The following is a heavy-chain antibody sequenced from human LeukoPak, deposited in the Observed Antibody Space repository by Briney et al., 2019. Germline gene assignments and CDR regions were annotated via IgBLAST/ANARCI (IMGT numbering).Heavy chain of an antibody. J-gene: IGHJ6*02. V-gene: IGHV3-23*01. CDR3: GRPTKYWLVRGNGVDV. CDR1: GFTFTSYA. CDR2: IDDGGGDK. D-gene: IGHD6-19*01. Sequence: GGSLRLSCAASGFTFTSYAMTWVRQAPGKGLEWVSSIDDGGGDKYHSDSVKGRFTISRDNSINTLYLQMNSLRADDTAVYYCGRPTKYWLVRGNGVDVWGQGTTVTVSS.